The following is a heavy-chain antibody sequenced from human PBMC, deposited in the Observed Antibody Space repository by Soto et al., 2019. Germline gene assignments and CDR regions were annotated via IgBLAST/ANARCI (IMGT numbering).Heavy chain of an antibody. D-gene: IGHD3-10*01. CDR1: GGSISSGDYY. CDR2: IYYSGST. Sequence: PSETLSLTCTASGGSISSGDYYWSWIRQPPGKGLEWIGYIYYSGSTFYNPSLKNRVTISLDTSKIQFSLKLSSVTAADTAVYYCVRAGGDKWFDPWGQGTLVTVSS. V-gene: IGHV4-30-4*01. CDR3: VRAGGDKWFDP. J-gene: IGHJ5*02.